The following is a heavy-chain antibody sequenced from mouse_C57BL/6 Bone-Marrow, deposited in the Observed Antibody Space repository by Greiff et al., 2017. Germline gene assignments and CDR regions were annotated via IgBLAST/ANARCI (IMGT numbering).Heavy chain of an antibody. Sequence: VQLQQSVAELVRPGASVKLSCTASGFNIKNTYMHWVKQRPEQGLEWIGRIDPANGNTKYAPKFQGKATINADTSSNTAYLQLSSLTSEDTAIYYCARKRAFYYGNSYAMDYWGQGTSVTVSS. V-gene: IGHV14-3*01. CDR2: IDPANGNT. CDR1: GFNIKNTY. J-gene: IGHJ4*01. D-gene: IGHD2-1*01. CDR3: ARKRAFYYGNSYAMDY.